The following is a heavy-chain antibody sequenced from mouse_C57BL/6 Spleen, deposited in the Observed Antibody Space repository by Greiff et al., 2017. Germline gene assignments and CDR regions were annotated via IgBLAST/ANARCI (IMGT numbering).Heavy chain of an antibody. D-gene: IGHD1-1*01. CDR1: GYTFTGYW. Sequence: VTLVESGAELMKPGASVKLSCKATGYTFTGYWIEWVKQRPGHGLEWIGEILPGSGSTNYNEKFKGKATFTADTSSNTAYMQLSSLTTEDSAIYYCARSTITTVVASRYFDVWGTGTTVTVSS. V-gene: IGHV1-9*01. CDR2: ILPGSGST. J-gene: IGHJ1*03. CDR3: ARSTITTVVASRYFDV.